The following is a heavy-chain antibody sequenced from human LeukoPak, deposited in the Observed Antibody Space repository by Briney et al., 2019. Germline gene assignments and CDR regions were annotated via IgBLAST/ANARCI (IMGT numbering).Heavy chain of an antibody. CDR3: ARDLGSGGSCCDPHFDY. Sequence: SVKVSCKASGGTFSSYAISWVRQAPGQGLEWMGGIIPIFGTANYAQKFQGRVTITADESTSTAYMELSSLRSEDTAVYYCARDLGSGGSCCDPHFDYWGQGTLVTVSS. V-gene: IGHV1-69*01. J-gene: IGHJ4*02. CDR2: IIPIFGTA. CDR1: GGTFSSYA. D-gene: IGHD2-15*01.